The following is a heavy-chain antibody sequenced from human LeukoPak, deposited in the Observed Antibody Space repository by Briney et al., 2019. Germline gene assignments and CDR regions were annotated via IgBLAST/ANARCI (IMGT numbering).Heavy chain of an antibody. V-gene: IGHV1-2*02. Sequence: ASVKVSCKASGYTFTGYYIHWVRQAPGQGLEWMGWINPNSGGTNYAQKFQGRVTMTRDTSISTAYMELSRLRSDDTAVYYCARDNYDILTGTKGFDYWGQGTLVTVSS. CDR2: INPNSGGT. CDR3: ARDNYDILTGTKGFDY. D-gene: IGHD3-9*01. J-gene: IGHJ4*02. CDR1: GYTFTGYY.